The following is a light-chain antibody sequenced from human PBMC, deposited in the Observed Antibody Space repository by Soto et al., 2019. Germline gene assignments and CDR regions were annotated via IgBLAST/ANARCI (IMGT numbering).Light chain of an antibody. Sequence: EIVLTQSPATLSLSPGERATLSCGASQSVSSSYLAWYQQKPGLAPRLLIYDASSRATGIPDRSSGCGSGTDFTLTISRLEPEDFAVYYCQQYGSSPPITFGQGTRLEIK. CDR3: QQYGSSPPIT. CDR1: QSVSSSY. V-gene: IGKV3D-20*01. J-gene: IGKJ5*01. CDR2: DAS.